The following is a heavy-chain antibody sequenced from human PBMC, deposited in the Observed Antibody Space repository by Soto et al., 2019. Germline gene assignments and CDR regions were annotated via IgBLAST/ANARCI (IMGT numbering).Heavy chain of an antibody. Sequence: PGESLKISCKGSGYSFTSYWISWVRQMPGKGLERMGRIDPSDSYTNYSPYFQGHVTISADKSISTAYLQWSSLKASDTAISSCAAPCLPSSGSYSRMDRGGQGTTVAVSS. CDR1: GYSFTSYW. CDR3: AAPCLPSSGSYSRMDR. J-gene: IGHJ6*02. V-gene: IGHV5-10-1*01. D-gene: IGHD3-22*01. CDR2: IDPSDSYT.